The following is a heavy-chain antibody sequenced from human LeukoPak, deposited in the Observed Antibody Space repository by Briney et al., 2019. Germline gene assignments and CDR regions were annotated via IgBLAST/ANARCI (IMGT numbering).Heavy chain of an antibody. J-gene: IGHJ6*03. CDR2: INHSGST. CDR3: KCRHYYYYYMDV. CDR1: GGSFSGYY. V-gene: IGHV4-34*01. Sequence: SETPSLTCAVYGGSFSGYYWSWIRQPPGKGLEWIGEINHSGSTNYNPSLKSRVTISVDTSKNQFSLKLSSVTAADTAVHYCKCRHYYYYYMDVWGKGTTVTVSS.